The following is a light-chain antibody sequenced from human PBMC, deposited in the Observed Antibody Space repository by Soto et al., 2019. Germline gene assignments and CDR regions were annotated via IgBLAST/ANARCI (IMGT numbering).Light chain of an antibody. CDR1: QSVSSSY. CDR3: QQYGSSGM. Sequence: EIVLTQSPGTLSLSPGERAPLSCRARQSVSSSYLAWYQQKPGQAPRLLIYGASSRATGIPDRFSGSGSGTDFTLTISRLEPEDFAVYYCQQYGSSGMFGQGTKVDIK. J-gene: IGKJ1*01. V-gene: IGKV3-20*01. CDR2: GAS.